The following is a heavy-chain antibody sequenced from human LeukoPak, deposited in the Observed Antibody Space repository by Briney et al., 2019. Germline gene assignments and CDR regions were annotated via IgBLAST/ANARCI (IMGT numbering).Heavy chain of an antibody. Sequence: PSETLSLTCTVSGGSISSGSYYWSWIRQPAGKGLEWIGRIYTSGSTNYNPSLKSRVTISVDTSKNQFSLKLSSVTAADTAVYYCAREGFNYDFWSGYWFDYWGQGTPVTVSS. CDR2: IYTSGST. CDR3: AREGFNYDFWSGYWFDY. V-gene: IGHV4-61*02. D-gene: IGHD3-3*01. J-gene: IGHJ4*02. CDR1: GGSISSGSYY.